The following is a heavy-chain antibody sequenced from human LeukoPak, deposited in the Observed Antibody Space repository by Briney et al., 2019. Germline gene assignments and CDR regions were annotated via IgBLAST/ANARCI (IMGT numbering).Heavy chain of an antibody. CDR3: ARGAGGITGTTWYDY. Sequence: GGSLRLSFAASGFTFDDYGMSWVRHAPGKGLEWVSGINWNGGSTGYADSVKGRFTISRDNAKNSLYLQMNSLRAEDTALYHCARGAGGITGTTWYDYWGQGTLVTVSS. D-gene: IGHD1-7*01. CDR1: GFTFDDYG. J-gene: IGHJ4*02. V-gene: IGHV3-20*02. CDR2: INWNGGST.